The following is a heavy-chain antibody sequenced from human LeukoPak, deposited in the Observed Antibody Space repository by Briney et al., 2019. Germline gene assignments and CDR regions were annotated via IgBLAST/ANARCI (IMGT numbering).Heavy chain of an antibody. CDR1: GYTFTSYY. D-gene: IGHD3-22*01. J-gene: IGHJ4*02. CDR2: INPSGGST. CDR3: ARDETYYYDSSGSYSATVFDY. Sequence: ASVKVSCKASGYTFTSYYMHWVRQAPGQGLEWMGIINPSGGSTSYAQKFQGRVTMTRDTSTSTVYMELSSLRSEDMAVYYCARDETYYYDSSGSYSATVFDYWGQGTLVTVSS. V-gene: IGHV1-46*01.